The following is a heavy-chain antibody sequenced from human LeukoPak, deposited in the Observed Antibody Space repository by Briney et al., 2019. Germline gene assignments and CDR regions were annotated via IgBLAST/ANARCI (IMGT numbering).Heavy chain of an antibody. V-gene: IGHV3-9*01. CDR3: AKGRRPYYNYYGIDV. CDR2: VDWNSGSI. CDR1: GFTFDDYA. J-gene: IGHJ6*02. Sequence: PGGSLRLSCAASGFTFDDYAMYWVRQAPGKGLEWVSSVDWNSGSIDYADSLKGRFTVSRDNAKNSLYLEMNSLRIEDTALYFCAKGRRPYYNYYGIDVWGQGTTVTVSS.